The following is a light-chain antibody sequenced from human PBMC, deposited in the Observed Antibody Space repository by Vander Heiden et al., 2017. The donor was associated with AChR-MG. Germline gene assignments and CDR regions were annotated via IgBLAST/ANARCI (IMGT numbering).Light chain of an antibody. CDR1: SSNIGAGYD. CDR3: QSYDSSLSGWV. J-gene: IGLJ3*02. Sequence: QSVLTPPPSASRAPGQRVTISCTGSSSNIGAGYDVHWYQQLPGTAPKLLIYGNSNRPSGVPDRFSGSKSGTSASLAITGLQAEDEADYYCQSYDSSLSGWVFGGGTKLTVL. V-gene: IGLV1-40*01. CDR2: GNS.